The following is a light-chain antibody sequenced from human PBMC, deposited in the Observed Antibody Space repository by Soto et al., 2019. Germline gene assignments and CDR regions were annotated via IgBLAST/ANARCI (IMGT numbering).Light chain of an antibody. CDR3: QQYNSYPLS. V-gene: IGKV1-5*03. Sequence: DIQMTQSPSTLSASVGDRVTITCRASQSISSWLAWYQQKPGKAPKLLIYKTSSLESGVPSRFSGSGSGTEFTLTITSLQPDDFASYYCQQYNSYPLSLGGGTKVEIE. CDR2: KTS. J-gene: IGKJ4*01. CDR1: QSISSW.